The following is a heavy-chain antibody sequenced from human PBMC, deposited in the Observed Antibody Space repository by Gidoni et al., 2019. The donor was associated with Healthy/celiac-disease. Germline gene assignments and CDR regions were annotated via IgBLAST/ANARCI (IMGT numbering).Heavy chain of an antibody. D-gene: IGHD1-26*01. CDR3: ARDSARELLPFDY. CDR2: ISSSGSTI. Sequence: EVQLVESGGGLVQPGGSLRLSCAASGFTFSSYEMNWVRQAPGKGLEWVSYISSSGSTIYYADAVKGRFTISRDNAKNSLYLQMNSLRAEDTAVYYCARDSARELLPFDYWGQGTLVTVSS. CDR1: GFTFSSYE. V-gene: IGHV3-48*03. J-gene: IGHJ4*02.